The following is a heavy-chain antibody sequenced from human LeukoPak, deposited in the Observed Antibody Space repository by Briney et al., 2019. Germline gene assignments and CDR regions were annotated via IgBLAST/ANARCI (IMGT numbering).Heavy chain of an antibody. CDR1: GFTFSSYW. Sequence: PGGSLRLSCAASGFTFSSYWMSWVRQAPGKGLEWVANIEQDGSEEYYVDSVKGRFTISRDNAKNSLYLQMNSLRAEDTAVYYCARGGSGSYYYYYGMDVWGQGTTVTVSS. CDR2: IEQDGSEE. CDR3: ARGGSGSYYYYYGMDV. D-gene: IGHD3-10*01. J-gene: IGHJ6*02. V-gene: IGHV3-7*01.